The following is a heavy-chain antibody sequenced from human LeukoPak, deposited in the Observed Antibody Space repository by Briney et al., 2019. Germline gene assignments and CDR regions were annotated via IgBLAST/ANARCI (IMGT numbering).Heavy chain of an antibody. D-gene: IGHD2-15*01. CDR2: IWFDGSNK. J-gene: IGHJ6*04. V-gene: IGHV3-33*01. CDR3: ARGVGNFYYAMDV. CDR1: GFTFSSYG. Sequence: PGRSLRLSCAASGFTFSSYGMHWVRRAPGKGLEWVAVIWFDGSNKYYADSVKGRFTISRDNSKNTLYLQMNSLRAEDTAVYYCARGVGNFYYAMDVWGKGTTVTVSS.